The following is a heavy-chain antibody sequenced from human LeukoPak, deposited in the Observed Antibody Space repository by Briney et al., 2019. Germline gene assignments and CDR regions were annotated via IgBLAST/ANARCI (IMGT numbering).Heavy chain of an antibody. Sequence: GGSLRLSCAASGFTFSTYWMSWVRQAPGKGLEWVANIKEDGSEKHYVDSVEGRFTISRDNAKNSLYLQMNSLRAEDTAVYYCAREARGYSHGYFDYWGQGTLVTVSS. D-gene: IGHD5-18*01. CDR3: AREARGYSHGYFDY. V-gene: IGHV3-7*01. J-gene: IGHJ4*02. CDR2: IKEDGSEK. CDR1: GFTFSTYW.